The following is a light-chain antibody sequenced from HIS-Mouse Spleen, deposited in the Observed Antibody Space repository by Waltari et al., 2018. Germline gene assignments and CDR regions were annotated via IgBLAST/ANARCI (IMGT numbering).Light chain of an antibody. CDR2: KDS. CDR1: VLAKKY. J-gene: IGLJ3*02. Sequence: SYELTQPSSVSVSPGQTARITCSGDVLAKKYARWFQQKPGQAPVLVIYKDSERPSGIPERFSGSSSGTTVTLTISGAQVEDEADYYCYSAADNSWVFGGGTKLTVI. CDR3: YSAADNSWV. V-gene: IGLV3-27*01.